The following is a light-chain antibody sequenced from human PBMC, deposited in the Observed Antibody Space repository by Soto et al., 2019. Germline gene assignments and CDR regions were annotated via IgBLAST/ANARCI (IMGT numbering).Light chain of an antibody. J-gene: IGKJ1*01. CDR2: GAS. CDR1: QSVSSSY. V-gene: IGKV3-20*01. CDR3: QQYGSSPPT. Sequence: EIVLTQSPGTLSLSPGERATLSCRASQSVSSSYLAWYQQKPGQAPRLLIYGASSRATGIPDRFSGSGSGTDFTLTISRLEPEVFAVYYGQQYGSSPPTCGQGTKVEIK.